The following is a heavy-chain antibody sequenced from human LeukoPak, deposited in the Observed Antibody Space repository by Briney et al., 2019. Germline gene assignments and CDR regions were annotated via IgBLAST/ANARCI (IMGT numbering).Heavy chain of an antibody. CDR1: GFTFSSYG. D-gene: IGHD2-21*02. Sequence: GGSLRLSCAASGFTFSSYGMSWVRQAPGKGLEWVSAISGSGGSTYYADSVKGRFTTSRDNSKNTLYLQMNSLRSEDTAVYFCARGNRDWAFDYWGQGTLVTVSS. CDR3: ARGNRDWAFDY. CDR2: ISGSGGST. J-gene: IGHJ4*02. V-gene: IGHV3-23*01.